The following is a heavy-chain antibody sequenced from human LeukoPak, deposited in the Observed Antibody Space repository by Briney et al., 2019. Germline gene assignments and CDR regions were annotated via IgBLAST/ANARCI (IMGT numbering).Heavy chain of an antibody. D-gene: IGHD6-13*01. CDR3: AREPGIAAAGTKYFDY. CDR1: GGSISSGGFS. Sequence: PSQTLSLTCGVSGGSISSGGFSWSWIRQPPGTGLEWIGYIYHSGSTYYKPSLKSRVTISIDRSKNYSSLNLSSVTAADTAVYYCAREPGIAAAGTKYFDYWGQGTLVTVSS. J-gene: IGHJ4*02. V-gene: IGHV4-30-2*01. CDR2: IYHSGST.